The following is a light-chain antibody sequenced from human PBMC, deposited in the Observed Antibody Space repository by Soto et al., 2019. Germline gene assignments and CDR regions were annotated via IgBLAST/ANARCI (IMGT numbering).Light chain of an antibody. Sequence: IVMTQSPARVPVSPLELGTLSFRASQIISGNLAWYQQKPGQAPRLLIYGASTRATGIPARFSGSGSGTEFTLTISSLESDDFAVYYCQQYGSSLTFGGGTKVDIK. V-gene: IGKV3-15*01. CDR3: QQYGSSLT. CDR2: GAS. CDR1: QIISGN. J-gene: IGKJ4*01.